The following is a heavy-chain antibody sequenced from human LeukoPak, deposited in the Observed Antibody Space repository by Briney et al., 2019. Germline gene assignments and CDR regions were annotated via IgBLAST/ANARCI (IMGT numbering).Heavy chain of an antibody. CDR3: AKEGYYYMDV. CDR2: ISGSGGST. CDR1: GFSFSNYA. V-gene: IGHV3-23*01. J-gene: IGHJ6*03. Sequence: GSLRLSCAASGFSFSNYAMSWVRQAPGKGLEWVSDISGSGGSTYYADSVKGRFTISRDNSKNTLYLQMNSLRAEDTAVYYCAKEGYYYMDVWGKGTTVTVSS.